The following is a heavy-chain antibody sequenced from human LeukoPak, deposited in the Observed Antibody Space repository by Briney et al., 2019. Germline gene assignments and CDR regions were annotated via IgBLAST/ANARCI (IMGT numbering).Heavy chain of an antibody. J-gene: IGHJ4*02. CDR2: ISNSGGRT. CDR3: AKSYNGYESKPDY. Sequence: GGSLRLSCAASGFTFSSYAMSWVRQAPGKGLEWVSSISNSGGRTFYTDSVKGRFSISRDNSKITLYLQMNSLRAEDTAVYYCAKSYNGYESKPDYWGQGTLVTVSS. D-gene: IGHD5-12*01. V-gene: IGHV3-23*01. CDR1: GFTFSSYA.